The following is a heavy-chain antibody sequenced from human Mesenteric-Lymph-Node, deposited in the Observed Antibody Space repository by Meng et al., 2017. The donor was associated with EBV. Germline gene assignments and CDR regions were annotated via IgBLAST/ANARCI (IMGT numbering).Heavy chain of an antibody. J-gene: IGHJ4*02. V-gene: IGHV3-33*01. CDR3: ARDLIYGSGSADS. CDR2: IWYDGSDK. CDR1: GFTFSSYG. Sequence: VHRVESGGGGVPPGRSLRLSCAASGFTFSSYGMHWVRQAPDKGLEWVAFIWYDGSDKYYADSVKGRFTISRDNAKNTLYLQMNSLRAEDTALYFCARDLIYGSGSADSWGQGTLVTVSS. D-gene: IGHD3-10*01.